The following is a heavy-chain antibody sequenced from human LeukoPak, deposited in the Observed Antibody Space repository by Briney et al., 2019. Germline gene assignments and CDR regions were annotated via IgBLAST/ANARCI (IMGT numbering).Heavy chain of an antibody. Sequence: ASVKVSCKASGYTFTSYDINWVRQATGQGLEWMGWMHPNSGNTGYAQKFQGRVTMTRNTSISTAYMELSSLRSEDTAVYYCARGRYSGSYQYYYYYYGMDVWGQGTTVTVSS. CDR3: ARGRYSGSYQYYYYYYGMDV. CDR1: GYTFTSYD. D-gene: IGHD1-26*01. CDR2: MHPNSGNT. V-gene: IGHV1-8*01. J-gene: IGHJ6*02.